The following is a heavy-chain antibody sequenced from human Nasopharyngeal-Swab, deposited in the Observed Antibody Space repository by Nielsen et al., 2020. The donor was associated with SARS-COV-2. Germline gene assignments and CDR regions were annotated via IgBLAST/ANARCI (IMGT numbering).Heavy chain of an antibody. J-gene: IGHJ2*01. Sequence: VRQAPGKGLEWVPVIYSGGSRHYADPVKGRFTISRDNSKNALYLQMNSLRAEDTAVYYCARSRLPGVFSVTASWYFDLWGRGTLVTVSS. CDR2: IYSGGSR. V-gene: IGHV3-53*01. CDR3: ARSRLPGVFSVTASWYFDL. D-gene: IGHD2-21*02.